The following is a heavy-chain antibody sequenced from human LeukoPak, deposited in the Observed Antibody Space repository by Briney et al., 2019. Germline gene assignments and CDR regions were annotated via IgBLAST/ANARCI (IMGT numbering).Heavy chain of an antibody. CDR2: IYYSGST. CDR1: GGSVSSGSYY. Sequence: SETLSLTCTVSGGSVSSGSYYWSWIRQPPGKGLEWIGYIYYSGSTNYNPSLKSRVTISVDTSKNQFSLKLSSVTATDTAVYYCASTYNGSSWFDYWGQGTLVTVSS. CDR3: ASTYNGSSWFDY. D-gene: IGHD1-26*01. V-gene: IGHV4-61*01. J-gene: IGHJ4*02.